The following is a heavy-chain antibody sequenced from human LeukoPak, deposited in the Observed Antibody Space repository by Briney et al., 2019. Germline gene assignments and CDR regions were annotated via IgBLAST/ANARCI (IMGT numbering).Heavy chain of an antibody. Sequence: ASVKVSCKASGYTFTSYGISWVRRAPGQGLEWMGWISAYNGNTNYAQKLQGRVTMTTDTSTSTAYMELRSLRSDDTAVYYCARDLSPSGLELPSDYWGQGTLVTVSS. CDR1: GYTFTSYG. CDR2: ISAYNGNT. V-gene: IGHV1-18*01. D-gene: IGHD1-7*01. J-gene: IGHJ4*02. CDR3: ARDLSPSGLELPSDY.